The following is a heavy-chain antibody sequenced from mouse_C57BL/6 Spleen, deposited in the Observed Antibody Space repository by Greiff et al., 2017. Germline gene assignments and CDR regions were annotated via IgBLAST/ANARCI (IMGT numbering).Heavy chain of an antibody. J-gene: IGHJ2*01. CDR1: GYSFTSYY. V-gene: IGHV1-66*01. CDR2: IYPGSGNT. CDR3: ARSYGSSYTAY. Sequence: VQVVESGPELVKPGASVKISCKASGYSFTSYYIHWVKQRPGQGLEWIGWIYPGSGNTKYNEKFKGKATLTADTSSSTAYMQLSSLTSEDSAVYYCARSYGSSYTAYWGQGTTLTVAS. D-gene: IGHD1-1*01.